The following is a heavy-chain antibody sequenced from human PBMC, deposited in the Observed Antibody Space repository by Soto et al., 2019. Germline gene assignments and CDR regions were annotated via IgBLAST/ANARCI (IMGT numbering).Heavy chain of an antibody. D-gene: IGHD6-6*01. CDR2: ISAYNGNT. CDR1: GYPFTSYG. V-gene: IGHV1-18*04. Sequence: ASVKVSCKASGYPFTSYGISWVRQAPGQGLEWMGWISAYNGNTNYAQKLQGRVTMTTDTSTSTAYMELRSLRSDDTAVYYCPREYSSSPHYYYGMDVWGQGTTVTVSS. CDR3: PREYSSSPHYYYGMDV. J-gene: IGHJ6*02.